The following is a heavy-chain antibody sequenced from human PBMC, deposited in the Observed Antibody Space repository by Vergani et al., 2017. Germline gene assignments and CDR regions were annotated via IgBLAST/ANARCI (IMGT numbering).Heavy chain of an antibody. CDR2: ISYDGSNK. Sequence: QVQLVESGGGVVQPGRSLRLSCAASGFTFSSYGMHWVRQAPGKGPEWVAVISYDGSNKYYADSVKGRFTISRDNSKNTLYLQMNSLRAEDTAVYYCARLHCSSTSCPDYWGQGTLVTVSS. D-gene: IGHD2-2*01. CDR3: ARLHCSSTSCPDY. J-gene: IGHJ4*02. V-gene: IGHV3-30*03. CDR1: GFTFSSYG.